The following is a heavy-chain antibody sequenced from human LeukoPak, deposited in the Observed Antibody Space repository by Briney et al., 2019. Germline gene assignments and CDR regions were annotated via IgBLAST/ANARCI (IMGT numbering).Heavy chain of an antibody. V-gene: IGHV4-39*07. J-gene: IGHJ4*02. CDR2: IYYSGST. CDR3: ARRRYKNLAVAGRKYFDY. CDR1: GGSIRSSSYY. D-gene: IGHD6-19*01. Sequence: SETLSLTCTVSGGSIRSSSYYWGWIRQPPGKGLEWIGSIYYSGSTYYNPALKSRVTISVDTSKNQFSLKLSSVTAADTAVYYCARRRYKNLAVAGRKYFDYWGQGTLVTVSS.